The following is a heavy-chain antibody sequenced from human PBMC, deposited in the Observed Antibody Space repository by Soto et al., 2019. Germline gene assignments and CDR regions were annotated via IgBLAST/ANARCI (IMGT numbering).Heavy chain of an antibody. J-gene: IGHJ4*02. D-gene: IGHD2-2*01. CDR2: IRSKANSYAT. CDR3: TRLAGYCSSTSCRYFDY. V-gene: IGHV3-73*01. CDR1: GFTFSGSA. Sequence: EVQLVESGGGLVQPGGSLKLSCAASGFTFSGSAMRWVRQASGKGLEWVGRIRSKANSYATAYAASVKGRFTISRDDSKNTAYLQMNSLKTEDTAVYYCTRLAGYCSSTSCRYFDYWGQGTLVTVSS.